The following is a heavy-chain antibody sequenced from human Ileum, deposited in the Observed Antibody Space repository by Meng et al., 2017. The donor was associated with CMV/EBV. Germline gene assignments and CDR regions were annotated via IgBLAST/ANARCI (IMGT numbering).Heavy chain of an antibody. CDR1: GFNFNNFG. J-gene: IGHJ4*02. CDR3: AKDLNVAVTGPRFFDS. CDR2: IRHDATNK. V-gene: IGHV3-30*02. Sequence: GESLKISCAASGFNFNNFGMHWVRQAPGNGLEWVSFIRHDATNKYFADSVRGRFTISRDNSKNTLYLQMNRLRPEDTAIYYCAKDLNVAVTGPRFFDSWGQGTLVTVSS. D-gene: IGHD6-19*01.